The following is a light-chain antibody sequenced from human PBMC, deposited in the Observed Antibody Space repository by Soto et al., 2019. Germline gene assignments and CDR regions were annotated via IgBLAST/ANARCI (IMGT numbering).Light chain of an antibody. CDR3: QQSYSTPRGIT. CDR2: AAS. CDR1: QSTSSY. Sequence: DIKMTQSPSSLSASVGDRVTITCRASQSTSSYLNWYQQKPGKAPKLLIYAASSLQSGVPSRFSGSGSGTDFTLTISSLQPEDFATYYCQQSYSTPRGITFGQGTRLEIK. V-gene: IGKV1-39*01. J-gene: IGKJ5*01.